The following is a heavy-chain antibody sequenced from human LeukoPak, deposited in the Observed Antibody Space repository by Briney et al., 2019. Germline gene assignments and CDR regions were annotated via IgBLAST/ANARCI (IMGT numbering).Heavy chain of an antibody. J-gene: IGHJ4*02. D-gene: IGHD6-6*01. V-gene: IGHV4-39*01. Sequence: SETLSLTCTVSGGSISSNDYYWDWIRQPPGMGLDHIGSIYYSGSTYYNPSLKSRVTISVDTSKNQFSLKLSSVTAADTAVYYCARHRGSSSLFDYWGQGTLVTVSS. CDR3: ARHRGSSSLFDY. CDR1: GGSISSNDYY. CDR2: IYYSGST.